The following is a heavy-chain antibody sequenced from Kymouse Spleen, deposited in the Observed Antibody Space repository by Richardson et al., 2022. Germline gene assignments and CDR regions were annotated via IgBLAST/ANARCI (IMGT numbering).Heavy chain of an antibody. CDR1: GFTFSSYG. CDR3: ASPSSSSGFDAFDI. V-gene: IGHV3-33*01. Sequence: QVQLVESGGGVVQPGRSLRLSCAASGFTFSSYGMHWVRQAPGKGLEWVAVIWYDGSNKYYADSVKGRFTISRDNSKNTLYLQMNSLRAEDTAVYYCASPSSSSGFDAFDIWGQGTMVTVSS. CDR2: IWYDGSNK. D-gene: IGHD6-6*01. J-gene: IGHJ3*02.